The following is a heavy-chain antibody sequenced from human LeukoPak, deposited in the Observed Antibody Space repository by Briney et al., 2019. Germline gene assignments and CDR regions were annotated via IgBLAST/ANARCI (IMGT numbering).Heavy chain of an antibody. D-gene: IGHD6-6*01. V-gene: IGHV3-23*01. J-gene: IGHJ4*02. CDR2: ISGSGGST. Sequence: GGSLRLSCAASGFTVSSNYMSWVRQAPGKGLEWVSAISGSGGSTYYADSVKGRFTISRDNSKNTLYLQMNSLRAEDTAVYYCAKDRPRLYYFDYWGQGTLVTVSS. CDR1: GFTVSSNY. CDR3: AKDRPRLYYFDY.